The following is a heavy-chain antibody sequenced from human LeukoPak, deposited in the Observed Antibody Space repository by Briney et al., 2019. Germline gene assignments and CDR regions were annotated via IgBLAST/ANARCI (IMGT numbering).Heavy chain of an antibody. Sequence: GGSLRLSCAASGCTFSSYSMNWVRQAPGRGLEWVSYISSSSSTIQYADSVKGRFTISRDNAKDSLYLQMNSLRAEDTAVYFCARSVFQGAFDIWGQGTLVTVSS. D-gene: IGHD5/OR15-5a*01. CDR1: GCTFSSYS. CDR2: ISSSSSTI. J-gene: IGHJ3*02. CDR3: ARSVFQGAFDI. V-gene: IGHV3-48*01.